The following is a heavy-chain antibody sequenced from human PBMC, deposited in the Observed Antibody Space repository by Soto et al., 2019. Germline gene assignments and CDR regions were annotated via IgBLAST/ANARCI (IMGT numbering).Heavy chain of an antibody. CDR2: ISYDGSNK. V-gene: IGHV3-30-3*01. D-gene: IGHD3-16*01. CDR3: ARGRLYGDYGMDV. CDR1: GFTFSSYA. Sequence: GGSLRLSCAASGFTFSSYAMHWVRQAPGKGLEWVAVISYDGSNKYYADSVKGRFTISRDNSKNTLYLQMNSLRAEDTAVYYCARGRLYGDYGMDVWGQGTTVTVSS. J-gene: IGHJ6*02.